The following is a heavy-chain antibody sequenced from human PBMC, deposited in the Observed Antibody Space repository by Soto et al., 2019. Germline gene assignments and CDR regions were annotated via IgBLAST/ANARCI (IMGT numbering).Heavy chain of an antibody. CDR3: ARERYSYGPYYFDY. V-gene: IGHV3-11*01. CDR1: GFTFSDYY. Sequence: LRLSCAASGFTFSDYYMSWIRQAPGKGLEWVSSITSSGSTTYYTDSVKGRFTISRDNAKNSLYLQMNSLRAEDTAVYYCARERYSYGPYYFDYWGQGTLVTVSS. D-gene: IGHD5-18*01. CDR2: ITSSGSTT. J-gene: IGHJ4*02.